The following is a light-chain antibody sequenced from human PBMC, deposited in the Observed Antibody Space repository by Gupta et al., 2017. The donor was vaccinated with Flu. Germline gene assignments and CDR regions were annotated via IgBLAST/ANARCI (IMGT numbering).Light chain of an antibody. Sequence: QTVVTQVPSFSVSPGGTVTLTCGLSSGSVSTSNYPSWYQQTPGQAPRTLIYSTNIRSSGVPDRFSGSSLGNKAALTITGAQAEDEADFYCLSYTGSTLNVVFGGGTKLTVL. J-gene: IGLJ3*02. V-gene: IGLV8-61*01. CDR1: SGSVSTSNY. CDR2: STN. CDR3: LSYTGSTLNVV.